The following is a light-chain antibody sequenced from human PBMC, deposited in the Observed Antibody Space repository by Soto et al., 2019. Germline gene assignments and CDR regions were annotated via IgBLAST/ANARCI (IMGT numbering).Light chain of an antibody. V-gene: IGKV3-20*01. CDR1: QTVSGSQ. J-gene: IGKJ1*01. Sequence: EIELTQSPGTLSLSPGERATLSCRASQTVSGSQLAWYQQRPGQPPRLLIFDASRRVTGIPDRFSGSGSGTDFSLTISRLEPEDFAVYYCQQYGGSPWTFGQGTKVDIK. CDR2: DAS. CDR3: QQYGGSPWT.